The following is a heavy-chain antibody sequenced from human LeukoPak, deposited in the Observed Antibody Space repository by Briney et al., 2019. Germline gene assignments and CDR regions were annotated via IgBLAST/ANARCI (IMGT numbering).Heavy chain of an antibody. D-gene: IGHD5-12*01. CDR1: GGSINSRPYY. V-gene: IGHV4-61*01. Sequence: SETLSLTCSVSGGSINSRPYYWGWIRQPPGKGLEWIGYIYYSGSTNYNPSLKSRVTISVDTSENQFSLKLSSVTAADTAAYYCARGGYSGSDFNSWGQGTLVTVSS. CDR2: IYYSGST. J-gene: IGHJ5*02. CDR3: ARGGYSGSDFNS.